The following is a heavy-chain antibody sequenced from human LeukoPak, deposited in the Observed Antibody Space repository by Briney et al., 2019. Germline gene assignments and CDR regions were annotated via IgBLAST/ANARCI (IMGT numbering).Heavy chain of an antibody. CDR2: IYYSGST. Sequence: SETLSLICTVSGGSISSSSYYWGWIRQPPGKGLEWIGSIYYSGSTYYNPSLKSRVTISVDTSKNQFSLKLSSVTAADAAVYYCARVGARVSSGYYYYFDYWGQGTLVTVSS. CDR1: GGSISSSSYY. J-gene: IGHJ4*02. V-gene: IGHV4-39*07. D-gene: IGHD3-22*01. CDR3: ARVGARVSSGYYYYFDY.